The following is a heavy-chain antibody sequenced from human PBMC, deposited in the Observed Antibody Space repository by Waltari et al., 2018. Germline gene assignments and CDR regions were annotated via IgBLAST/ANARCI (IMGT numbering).Heavy chain of an antibody. V-gene: IGHV4-31*03. J-gene: IGHJ4*02. CDR3: ARAGRYSYGSPFDY. Sequence: QVQLQESGPGLVKPSQTLSLTCTVPGGSISSGGYYWTRLRQHPGKGLEWSGYIYYSGSTYYNPSLKSRVTISVDTSKNQFSLKLSSVTAADTAVYYCARAGRYSYGSPFDYWGQGTLVTVSS. CDR2: IYYSGST. CDR1: GGSISSGGYY. D-gene: IGHD5-18*01.